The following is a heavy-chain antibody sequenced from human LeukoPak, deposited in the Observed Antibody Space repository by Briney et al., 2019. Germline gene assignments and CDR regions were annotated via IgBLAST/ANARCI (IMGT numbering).Heavy chain of an antibody. CDR1: GYSISSGYY. J-gene: IGHJ4*02. D-gene: IGHD2-21*01. CDR2: INHSGST. CDR3: ARGSQHRNFDY. V-gene: IGHV4-38-2*01. Sequence: SETLSLTCAVSGYSISSGYYWGWIRQPPGKGLEWIGEINHSGSTNYNPSLKSRVTISVDTSKNQFSLKLSSVTAADTAVYYCARGSQHRNFDYWGQGTLVTASS.